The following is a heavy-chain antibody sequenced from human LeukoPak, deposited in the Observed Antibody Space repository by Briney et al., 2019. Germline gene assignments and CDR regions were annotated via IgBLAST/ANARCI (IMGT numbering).Heavy chain of an antibody. V-gene: IGHV3-21*01. CDR3: ARDDYGDYVSGYFDY. D-gene: IGHD4-17*01. CDR1: GFTFSSYS. J-gene: IGHJ4*02. Sequence: PGGSLRLPCAASGFTFSSYSMNWVRQAPGKGLEWVSSISSSSSYIYYADSVKGRFTISRDNAKNSLYLQMNSLRAEDTAVYYCARDDYGDYVSGYFDYWGQGTLVTVSS. CDR2: ISSSSSYI.